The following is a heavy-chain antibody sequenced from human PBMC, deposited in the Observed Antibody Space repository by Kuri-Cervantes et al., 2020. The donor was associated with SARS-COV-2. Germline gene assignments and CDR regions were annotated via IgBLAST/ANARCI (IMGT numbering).Heavy chain of an antibody. CDR1: GGSLTGYY. V-gene: IGHV4-34*01. Sequence: GSLRLSCAVYGGSLTGYYWSWIRQSPGKGLQWIGEINHSGSTNYNPSLKSRVTISVDTSKNQFSLKLSSVTAADTAVYYCARKTRITMIVVVMVPYYYYYMDVWGKGTTVTVSS. D-gene: IGHD3-22*01. CDR2: INHSGST. CDR3: ARKTRITMIVVVMVPYYYYYMDV. J-gene: IGHJ6*03.